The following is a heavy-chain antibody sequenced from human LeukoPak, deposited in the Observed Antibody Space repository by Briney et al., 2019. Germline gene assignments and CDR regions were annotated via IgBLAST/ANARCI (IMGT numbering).Heavy chain of an antibody. D-gene: IGHD4-17*01. CDR3: ALFKVPDGDYHY. J-gene: IGHJ4*02. Sequence: SVKVSCKASGGTFSSYAISWVRQAPGQGLEWMGRIIPIFGTANYAQKFQGRVTITTDESTSTAYMELSSLRSEDTAVYYCALFKVPDGDYHYWGQGTLVTVSS. CDR2: IIPIFGTA. CDR1: GGTFSSYA. V-gene: IGHV1-69*05.